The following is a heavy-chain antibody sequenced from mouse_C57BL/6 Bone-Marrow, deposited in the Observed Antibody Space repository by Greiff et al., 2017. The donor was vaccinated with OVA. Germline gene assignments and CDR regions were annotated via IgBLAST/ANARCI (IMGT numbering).Heavy chain of an antibody. CDR2: IDPEDGDT. V-gene: IGHV14-1*01. CDR3: TTPLHDYDVDY. J-gene: IGHJ2*01. D-gene: IGHD2-4*01. Sequence: EVKLQESGAELVRPGASVKLSCTASGFTITDYYLHWVKQRPEQGLEWIGRIDPEDGDTEYAPKFQGKATMTADTSSNTAYLQLSSLTSEDTAVYYCTTPLHDYDVDYWGQGTTLTVSS. CDR1: GFTITDYY.